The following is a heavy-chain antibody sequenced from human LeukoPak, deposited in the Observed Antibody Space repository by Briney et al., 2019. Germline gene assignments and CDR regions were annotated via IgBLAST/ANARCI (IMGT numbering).Heavy chain of an antibody. CDR2: INHSGSA. CDR3: ARRRRVVSNWFDP. CDR1: GGSFSVYY. Sequence: SETLSLACAVYGGSFSVYYCSWIRHPPGKGLEFIGEINHSGSANYNPSLKSRVTISVDTSKNQFSLKLSSVTAADTAVYYCARRRRVVSNWFDPWGQGTLVTVSS. J-gene: IGHJ5*02. D-gene: IGHD2-2*01. V-gene: IGHV4-34*01.